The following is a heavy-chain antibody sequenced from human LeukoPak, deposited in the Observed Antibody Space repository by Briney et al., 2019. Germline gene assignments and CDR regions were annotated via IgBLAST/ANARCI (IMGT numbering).Heavy chain of an antibody. D-gene: IGHD3-16*01. CDR1: AYTFTDYY. CDR3: ARDGPGGRGDFDY. Sequence: ASVKVASKPSAYTFTDYYIHWVRQAPGHGLEWMAWINPIIGGTKYAKKLQGRVTLTRDTSISAAYMELSRLRSDDTAVYYCARDGPGGRGDFDYWGQGTLVTVSS. J-gene: IGHJ4*02. CDR2: INPIIGGT. V-gene: IGHV1-2*02.